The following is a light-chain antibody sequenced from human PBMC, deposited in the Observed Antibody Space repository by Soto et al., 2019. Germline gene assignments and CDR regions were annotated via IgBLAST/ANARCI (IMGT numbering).Light chain of an antibody. CDR2: GAS. Sequence: EVVLTQSPATLSLSPGERATLSCRASQSVTTRLAWYQHKPGQAPRLLMSGASSRASGVPVRFSGSGSGTDFTLTISRLETEDFAVYYCQQYDSSPLTFGGGTKV. CDR1: QSVTTR. J-gene: IGKJ4*01. CDR3: QQYDSSPLT. V-gene: IGKV3-20*01.